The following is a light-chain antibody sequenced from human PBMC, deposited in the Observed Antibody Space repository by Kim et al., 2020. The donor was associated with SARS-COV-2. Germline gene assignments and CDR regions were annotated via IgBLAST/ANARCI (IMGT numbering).Light chain of an antibody. CDR3: QQYYNWPPWT. Sequence: ETVMTQSPATLSVSPGERATLSCRASQSVSSNLAWYQHKPGQAPRLLIFGASTRATGIPARFSGRGSGTEFTLTISSLQFEDFAIYYCQQYYNWPPWTFGQGTKVDIK. J-gene: IGKJ1*01. CDR2: GAS. CDR1: QSVSSN. V-gene: IGKV3-15*01.